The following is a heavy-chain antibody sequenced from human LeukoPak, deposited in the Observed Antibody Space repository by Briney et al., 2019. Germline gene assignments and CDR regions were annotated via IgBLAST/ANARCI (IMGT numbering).Heavy chain of an antibody. CDR1: GYSISSGYY. CDR2: IYHSGST. Sequence: PSETLSLTCAVSGYSISSGYYWGGIRQPPGKGLEWIGSIYHSGSTYYNPSLKSRVTISVDTSKNQFSLKLSSVTAADTAVYYCARRWLGLSGYDHFDYWGQGTLVTVSS. V-gene: IGHV4-38-2*01. J-gene: IGHJ4*02. CDR3: ARRWLGLSGYDHFDY. D-gene: IGHD5-12*01.